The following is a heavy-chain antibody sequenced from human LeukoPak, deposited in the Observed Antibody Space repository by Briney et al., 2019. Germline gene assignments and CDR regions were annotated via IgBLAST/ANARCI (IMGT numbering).Heavy chain of an antibody. CDR1: GGSISSYY. V-gene: IGHV4-4*08. Sequence: SETLSLTCTVSGGSISSYYWSWIRQPPGKGLEWIGYIYTSGSTNYNPSLKSRVTMSVDTSKNQFSLKLSSVTAADTAVYYCARDRGYQLLYHFDYWGQGTLVTVSS. D-gene: IGHD2-2*02. J-gene: IGHJ4*02. CDR2: IYTSGST. CDR3: ARDRGYQLLYHFDY.